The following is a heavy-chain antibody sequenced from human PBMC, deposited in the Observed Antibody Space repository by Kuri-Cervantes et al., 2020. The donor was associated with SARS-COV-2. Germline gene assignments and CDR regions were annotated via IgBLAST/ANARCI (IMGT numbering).Heavy chain of an antibody. CDR3: ARGINGYFFFYYLDV. CDR1: YGTLTGYQ. CDR2: INHRGDT. J-gene: IGHJ6*03. Sequence: LETLSLTCAVYYGTLTGYQWSWIRQPPGKGLEWIGGINHRGDTYYNPSLEGRVTISRDTSENKFSLRLSSVTAADTAVYYCARGINGYFFFYYLDVWGKGTPVTVSS. D-gene: IGHD3-22*01. V-gene: IGHV4-34*01.